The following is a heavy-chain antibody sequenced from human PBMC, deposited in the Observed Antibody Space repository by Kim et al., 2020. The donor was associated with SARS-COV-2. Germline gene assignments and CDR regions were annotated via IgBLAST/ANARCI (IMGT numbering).Heavy chain of an antibody. D-gene: IGHD3-22*01. CDR3: ARDVGHYDSSGYQYYFDY. J-gene: IGHJ4*02. CDR1: GFTVSSNY. CDR2: IYSGGST. Sequence: GGSLRLSCAASGFTVSSNYMSWVRQAPGKGLEWVSVIYSGGSTYYADSVKGRFTISRDNSKNTLYLQMNSLRAEDTAVYYCARDVGHYDSSGYQYYFDYWGQGTLVTVSS. V-gene: IGHV3-66*01.